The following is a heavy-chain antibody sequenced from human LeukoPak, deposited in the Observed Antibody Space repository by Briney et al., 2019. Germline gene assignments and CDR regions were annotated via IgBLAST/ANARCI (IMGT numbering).Heavy chain of an antibody. D-gene: IGHD4-17*01. Sequence: ASVNVSCTASGYTFTGYYMHWVRQAPGQGLEWMGRINPNSGGTNYAQKFQGRVTMTRDTSISTAYMELSRLRSDDTAVYYCARAIDYGENARAEYFQHWGQGTLVTVSS. CDR3: ARAIDYGENARAEYFQH. J-gene: IGHJ1*01. V-gene: IGHV1-2*06. CDR2: INPNSGGT. CDR1: GYTFTGYY.